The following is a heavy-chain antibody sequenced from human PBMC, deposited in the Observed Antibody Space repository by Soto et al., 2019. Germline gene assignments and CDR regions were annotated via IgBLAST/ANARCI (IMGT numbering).Heavy chain of an antibody. CDR1: GGSFSDNY. CDR3: VRDGTKTLRDWFDP. V-gene: IGHV4-4*07. CDR2: IYATGTT. Sequence: KPSETLSLTCDVSGGSFSDNYWTWIRQVPGKGLEWIGRIYATGTTDYNPSLKSRVMMSVDTSKKQFSLRLRSVTAADTAVYYCVRDGTKTLRDWFDPWGQGISVTAPQ. J-gene: IGHJ5*02. D-gene: IGHD1-1*01.